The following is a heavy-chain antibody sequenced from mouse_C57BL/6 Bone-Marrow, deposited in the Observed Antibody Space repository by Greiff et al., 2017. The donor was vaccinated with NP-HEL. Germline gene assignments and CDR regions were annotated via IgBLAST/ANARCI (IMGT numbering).Heavy chain of an antibody. D-gene: IGHD1-2*01. CDR1: GYTFTDYY. J-gene: IGHJ2*01. Sequence: VQLQQSGPELVKPGASVKISCKASGYTFTDYYMNWVKQSHGKSLEWIGDINPNNGGTSYNQKFKGKATLTVDKSSSTAYMELRSLTSEDSAVYYCAREGYYGLFDYWGQGTTLTVSS. CDR3: AREGYYGLFDY. CDR2: INPNNGGT. V-gene: IGHV1-26*01.